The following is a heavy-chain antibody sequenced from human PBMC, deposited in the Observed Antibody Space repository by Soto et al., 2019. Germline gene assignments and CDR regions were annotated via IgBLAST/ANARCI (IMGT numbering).Heavy chain of an antibody. V-gene: IGHV3-23*01. D-gene: IGHD2-2*01. Sequence: PGGSLRLSCAASGFTFRSCAMGWVRQAPGKGLEWVSDIIDSGASTYYADSVKGRFTISRDNSKSTLYQQMNSLRAEDTAVYYRERDIQLLTYDYWGQETLVPVSS. CDR3: ERDIQLLTYDY. CDR1: GFTFRSCA. CDR2: IIDSGAST. J-gene: IGHJ4*02.